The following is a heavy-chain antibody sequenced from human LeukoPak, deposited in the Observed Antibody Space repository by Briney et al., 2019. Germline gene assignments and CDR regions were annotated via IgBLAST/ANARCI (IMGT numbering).Heavy chain of an antibody. V-gene: IGHV5-51*01. CDR3: ATHEVTAAAGTEFDS. D-gene: IGHD6-25*01. CDR1: GYKFTNYW. Sequence: TGESLKISCQASGYKFTNYWIGWVRQMPGRGLEWMGVIFLADSDTRYSPSFEGQVTISADKSIYTAYLQWSSLQTSDTAIYYCATHEVTAAAGTEFDSWGQGTLVTVSS. CDR2: IFLADSDT. J-gene: IGHJ4*02.